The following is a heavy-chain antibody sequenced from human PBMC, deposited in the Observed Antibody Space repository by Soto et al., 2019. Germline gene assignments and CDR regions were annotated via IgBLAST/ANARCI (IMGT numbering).Heavy chain of an antibody. Sequence: GALRLSCAASGFTFTSYSMNWVRQAPGKGLEWVSSISTSSSYIYYADSVKGRFTISRDNAKNSLYQQMNSLKAEDTAVYYCAKLGGYSYNFDYWGQGTRVTVSS. D-gene: IGHD5-18*01. V-gene: IGHV3-21*01. CDR3: AKLGGYSYNFDY. CDR1: GFTFTSYS. J-gene: IGHJ4*02. CDR2: ISTSSSYI.